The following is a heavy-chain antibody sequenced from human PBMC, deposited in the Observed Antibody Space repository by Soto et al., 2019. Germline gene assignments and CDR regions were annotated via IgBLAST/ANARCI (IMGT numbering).Heavy chain of an antibody. J-gene: IGHJ6*02. D-gene: IGHD2-2*02. CDR1: GFTFSSYA. Sequence: GGSLRLSCAASGFTFSSYAMSWVRQAPGKGLEWVSAISGSGGSTYYADSVKGRFTTSRDNSKNTLYLQMNSLRAEDTAVYYCAKDLVGYCSSTSCYTPLGYGMDVWGQGTTVTVSS. V-gene: IGHV3-23*01. CDR2: ISGSGGST. CDR3: AKDLVGYCSSTSCYTPLGYGMDV.